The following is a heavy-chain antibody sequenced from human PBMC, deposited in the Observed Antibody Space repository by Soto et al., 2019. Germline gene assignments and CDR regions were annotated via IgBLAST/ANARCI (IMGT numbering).Heavy chain of an antibody. J-gene: IGHJ4*02. CDR1: GFTFTRYS. CDR3: ARESEDLTSNFDY. Sequence: GGSLRLSCAASGFTFTRYSMNWVRQAPGKGLEWVSSISSTTNYIYYGDSMKGRYTISRDNAKNSLYLEMNSLRAEDTAVYYCARESEDLTSNFDYWGQGTLVTVSS. V-gene: IGHV3-21*06. CDR2: ISSTTNYI.